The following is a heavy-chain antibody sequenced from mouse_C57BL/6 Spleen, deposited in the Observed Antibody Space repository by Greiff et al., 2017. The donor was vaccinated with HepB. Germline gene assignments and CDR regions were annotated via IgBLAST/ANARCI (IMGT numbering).Heavy chain of an antibody. CDR2: INPYNGGT. V-gene: IGHV1-19*01. D-gene: IGHD2-3*01. CDR3: ASYEPRRGYAMDY. Sequence: VQLQQSGPVLVKPGASVKMSCKASGYTFTDYYMNWVKQSHGKSLEWIGVINPYNGGTSYNQKFKGKATLTVDKSSSTAYMELNSLTSEDSAVYYCASYEPRRGYAMDYWVQGTSVTVSS. CDR1: GYTFTDYY. J-gene: IGHJ4*01.